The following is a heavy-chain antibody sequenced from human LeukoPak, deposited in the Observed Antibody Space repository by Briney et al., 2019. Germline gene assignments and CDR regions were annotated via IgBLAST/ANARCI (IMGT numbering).Heavy chain of an antibody. V-gene: IGHV4-59*01. J-gene: IGHJ6*03. CDR1: VDSISSYY. Sequence: SETLSLTRTVSVDSISSYYWSWFRQSPGMGLQWIGYMSYSGTTNYNPSLKGRVTISEDTSKKRFSLNLNSVTAADTAMYYCARGRADRGFYYYYVDVWGKGTAVTVSS. CDR3: ARGRADRGFYYYYVDV. CDR2: MSYSGTT. D-gene: IGHD4/OR15-4a*01.